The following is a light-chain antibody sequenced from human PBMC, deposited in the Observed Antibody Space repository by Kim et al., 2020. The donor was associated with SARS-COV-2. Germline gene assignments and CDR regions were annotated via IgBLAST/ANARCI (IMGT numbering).Light chain of an antibody. V-gene: IGLV3-19*01. CDR3: NSRDNNDYVV. CDR1: SLRSYY. J-gene: IGLJ2*01. Sequence: SSELTQDPAVSVALGQTVRITCQGDSLRSYYATWYQQKPGQAPKVVIYGKDNRPSGVPDRFSGSGSGNTAYLTITGTQAGDEADYYCNSRDNNDYVVFGGGTQLTVL. CDR2: GKD.